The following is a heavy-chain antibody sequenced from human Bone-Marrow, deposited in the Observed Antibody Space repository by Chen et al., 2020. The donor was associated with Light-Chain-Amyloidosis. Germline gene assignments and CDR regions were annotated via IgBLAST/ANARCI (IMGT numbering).Heavy chain of an antibody. CDR1: GFTFSTCA. CDR2: INGGGGTT. D-gene: IGHD1-20*01. Sequence: EVRLLEPGGGLVQPGGCLRLSCVGSGFTFSTCAMTWVRQAPGKGLEWVSGINGGGGTTDYADSVKGRFTISRDNSKNTLYLQMNNLRTEDTAVYYCVTDLNWNHGGGWGQGTLVTVSS. J-gene: IGHJ4*02. V-gene: IGHV3-23*01. CDR3: VTDLNWNHGGG.